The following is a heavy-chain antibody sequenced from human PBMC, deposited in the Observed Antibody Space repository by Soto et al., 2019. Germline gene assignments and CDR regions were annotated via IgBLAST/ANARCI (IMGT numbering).Heavy chain of an antibody. D-gene: IGHD5-12*01. CDR1: GYTFTSYA. V-gene: IGHV1-3*01. CDR2: INAGNGNT. J-gene: IGHJ4*02. CDR3: ARDSDGYGRTCFDY. Sequence: QVQLVQSGAEVKKPGASVKVSCKASGYTFTSYAMHWVRQAPGQRLEWMGWINAGNGNTKYSQKFQGRVTITRDTSASTAYMELSSLRSEDTAVYYCARDSDGYGRTCFDYWGQGTLVTVSS.